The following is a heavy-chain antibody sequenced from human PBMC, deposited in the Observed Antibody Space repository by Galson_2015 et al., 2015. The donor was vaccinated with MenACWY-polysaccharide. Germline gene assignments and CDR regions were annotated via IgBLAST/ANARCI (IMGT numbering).Heavy chain of an antibody. J-gene: IGHJ4*02. CDR1: GFTFGDYT. CDR3: TRKSTVPTSIIFDY. CDR2: IRSKSYGGTP. Sequence: SLRLSCAASGFTFGDYTMNWFRQAPGKGLEWVGFIRSKSYGGTPEYAASVKGRFTISRDDSKSIAYLQMNSLKTEDTAVYYCTRKSTVPTSIIFDYWGQGTLVTASS. D-gene: IGHD4-17*01. V-gene: IGHV3-49*03.